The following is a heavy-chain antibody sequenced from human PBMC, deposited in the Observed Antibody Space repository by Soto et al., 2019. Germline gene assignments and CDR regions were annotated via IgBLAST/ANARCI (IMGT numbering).Heavy chain of an antibody. CDR3: AKVQLERRGYYYGMDV. CDR2: ISYDGSDK. D-gene: IGHD1-1*01. CDR1: GFTFSSYG. Sequence: QVQLVESGGGVVQPGRSLRLSCVASGFTFSSYGMHWVRQAPGKGLEWVAVISYDGSDKYYADSVQGRFTISRDNSKNPLDLHMNSLRAEDTAVYYCAKVQLERRGYYYGMDVWGQGTTVTVSS. J-gene: IGHJ6*02. V-gene: IGHV3-30*18.